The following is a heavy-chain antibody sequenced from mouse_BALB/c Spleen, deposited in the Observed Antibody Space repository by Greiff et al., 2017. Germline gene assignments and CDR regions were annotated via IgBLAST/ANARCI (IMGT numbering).Heavy chain of an antibody. J-gene: IGHJ4*01. CDR2: ISSGSSTI. Sequence: DVKLVESGGGLVQPGGSRKLSCAASGFTFSSFGMHWVRQAPEKGLEWVAYISSGSSTIYYADTVKGRFTISRDNPKNTLFLQMTSLRSEDTAMYYCARDLLRPYAMDYWGQGTSVTVSS. CDR3: ARDLLRPYAMDY. D-gene: IGHD1-2*01. V-gene: IGHV5-17*02. CDR1: GFTFSSFG.